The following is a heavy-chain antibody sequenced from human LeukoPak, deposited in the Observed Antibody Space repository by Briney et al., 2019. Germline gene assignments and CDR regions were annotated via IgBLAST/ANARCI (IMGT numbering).Heavy chain of an antibody. CDR1: GFTISTYW. V-gene: IGHV3-74*01. Sequence: GGSLRLSCAASGFTISTYWMHWVRQAPGKGLVWVSRISGDGTTTSYADSVKGRFTISRDNAKSTLYLQMNSLRAEDAAVYYCARVLYNWNDCLDYWGQGTLVTVSS. CDR2: ISGDGTTT. CDR3: ARVLYNWNDCLDY. D-gene: IGHD1-20*01. J-gene: IGHJ4*02.